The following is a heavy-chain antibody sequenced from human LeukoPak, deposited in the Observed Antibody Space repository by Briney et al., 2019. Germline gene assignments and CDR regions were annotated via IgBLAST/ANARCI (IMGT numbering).Heavy chain of an antibody. J-gene: IGHJ4*02. CDR2: FYNSENT. CDR3: ARGPYSSGSYSVDY. V-gene: IGHV4-4*07. D-gene: IGHD3-10*01. Sequence: SEGLSLTCTISGDSISGLYWGWIRQPAGKGLEWIGRFYNSENTNYNPSLKSRVAMSVDTSKNQFSLKLTSVTAADTAVYYCARGPYSSGSYSVDYWGQGILVTVSS. CDR1: GDSISGLY.